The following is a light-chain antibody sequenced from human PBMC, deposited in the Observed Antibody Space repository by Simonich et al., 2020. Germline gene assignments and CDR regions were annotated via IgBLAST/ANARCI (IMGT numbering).Light chain of an antibody. Sequence: QSALTQPPSASGSPGQSVTISCTGTSSDVGGYNYVSWYQQYPGKAPKLMIYEVSTRPSGGPDRFSGSKSGNTASLTVSGLQAEDEADYYCSSYAGSNNLVFGGGTKLTVL. CDR3: SSYAGSNNLV. V-gene: IGLV2-8*01. CDR2: EVS. J-gene: IGLJ3*02. CDR1: SSDVGGYNY.